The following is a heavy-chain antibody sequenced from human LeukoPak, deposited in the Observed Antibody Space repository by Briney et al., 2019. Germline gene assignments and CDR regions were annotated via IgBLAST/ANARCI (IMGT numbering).Heavy chain of an antibody. Sequence: SETLSLTCTVSGGSISSSSYYWGWIRQPPGKGLEWIGSIYYSGSTYYNPSLKSRVTISVDTSKNQFSLKLSSVTAADTAVYYCARVIRYYSNAFDIWGQGTMVTVSS. J-gene: IGHJ3*02. D-gene: IGHD3-10*01. CDR2: IYYSGST. CDR3: ARVIRYYSNAFDI. V-gene: IGHV4-39*07. CDR1: GGSISSSSYY.